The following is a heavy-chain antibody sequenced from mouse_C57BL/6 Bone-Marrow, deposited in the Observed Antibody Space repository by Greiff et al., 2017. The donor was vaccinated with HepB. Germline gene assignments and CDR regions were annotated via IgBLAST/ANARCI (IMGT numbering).Heavy chain of an antibody. J-gene: IGHJ2*01. D-gene: IGHD1-1*01. CDR2: IYPGGGYT. CDR1: GYTFTNYW. Sequence: VQLQQSGAELVRPGTSVKMSCKASGYTFTNYWIGWAKQRPGHGLEWIGDIYPGGGYTNYNEKFKGKATLTADKSSSTAYMQLSSLTSDDSALYYCARSYGSSRDYWGQRTTLTVSS. CDR3: ARSYGSSRDY. V-gene: IGHV1-63*01.